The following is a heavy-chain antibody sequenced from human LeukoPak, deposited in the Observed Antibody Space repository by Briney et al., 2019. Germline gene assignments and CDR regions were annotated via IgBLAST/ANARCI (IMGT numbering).Heavy chain of an antibody. D-gene: IGHD5-18*01. V-gene: IGHV4-61*05. CDR2: VNHSGRT. J-gene: IGHJ6*03. Sequence: SETLSLTCTVAGASISSSSYYWGWIRQSPGRGLEWIGEVNHSGRTNYNPSLKSRVSISVDRSKKQFSLKLTSVTAADTAVYYCARGGGYSYGYFRYYYYMDVWGKGTTVTVSS. CDR1: GASISSSSYY. CDR3: ARGGGYSYGYFRYYYYMDV.